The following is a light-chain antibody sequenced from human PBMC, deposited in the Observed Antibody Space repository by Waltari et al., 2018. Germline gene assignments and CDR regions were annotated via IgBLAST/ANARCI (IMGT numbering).Light chain of an antibody. CDR2: SNN. CDR1: NSNIGSNT. V-gene: IGLV1-44*01. J-gene: IGLJ2*01. Sequence: QSVLAQPPSASGTPGQRITISCSGSNSNIGSNTVNWYHQFPGTAPRLLIYSNNQRPSGVPDRFSASKSGSSAALAIYGLHSEDEADYYCSTWDDRLTGVVFGGGTKVTVL. CDR3: STWDDRLTGVV.